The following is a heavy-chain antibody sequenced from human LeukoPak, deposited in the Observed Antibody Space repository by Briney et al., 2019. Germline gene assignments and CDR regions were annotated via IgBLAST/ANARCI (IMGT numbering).Heavy chain of an antibody. J-gene: IGHJ4*02. CDR1: GGSFRGYY. D-gene: IGHD1-26*01. V-gene: IGHV4-34*01. CDR3: ARHSGLYSDLYFDY. CDR2: INHSGST. Sequence: SETLSLTCAVYGGSFRGYYWSWIRQPPGKGLEWIGEINHSGSTNYNPSLKSRVTISLDTSMKKFSLKLSSVTAADTAVYYCARHSGLYSDLYFDYWGQGTLVTVSS.